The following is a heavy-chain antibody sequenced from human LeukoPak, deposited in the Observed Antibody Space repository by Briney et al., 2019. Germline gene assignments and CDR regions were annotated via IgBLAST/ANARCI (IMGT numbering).Heavy chain of an antibody. CDR3: ARASSGYYYGFDY. D-gene: IGHD3-22*01. CDR2: TYYRSKWYN. J-gene: IGHJ4*02. V-gene: IGHV6-1*01. Sequence: SQTLSLTCAICGDSVSRNSSAWKWIRESPSRGLEWLGRTYYRSKWYNEYAVSVKSRITINPDTSKNQFSLQLNSVTTEDTAVYYCARASSGYYYGFDYWGQGTLVTVSS. CDR1: GDSVSRNSSA.